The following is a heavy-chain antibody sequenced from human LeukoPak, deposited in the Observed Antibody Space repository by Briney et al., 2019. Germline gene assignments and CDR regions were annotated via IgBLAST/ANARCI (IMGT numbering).Heavy chain of an antibody. D-gene: IGHD1-1*01. J-gene: IGHJ4*02. CDR3: AGIPWERLSY. V-gene: IGHV1-2*02. CDR2: INPNSGGT. CDR1: GYTFTGYY. Sequence: ASVTVSFKSSGYTFTGYYMHWVRQAPGQGLEWMGCINPNSGGTNYAQKFQDRVTMTRDTSISTAYMELSRLRSDDTAVYYCAGIPWERLSYWGQGTLVTVSS.